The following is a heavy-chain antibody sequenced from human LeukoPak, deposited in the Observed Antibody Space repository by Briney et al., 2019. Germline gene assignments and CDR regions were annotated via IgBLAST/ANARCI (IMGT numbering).Heavy chain of an antibody. Sequence: GGSLRLSCAASGFTFSDYYMSWIRQAPGKGLEWVSYISSSGSTIYYADSVKGRFTISRDNAKNSLYLQMNSLRAEDTAVYYCASTSLGVVPNWFDPWGQGTLVTVSS. D-gene: IGHD3-16*01. V-gene: IGHV3-11*01. CDR1: GFTFSDYY. CDR3: ASTSLGVVPNWFDP. CDR2: ISSSGSTI. J-gene: IGHJ5*02.